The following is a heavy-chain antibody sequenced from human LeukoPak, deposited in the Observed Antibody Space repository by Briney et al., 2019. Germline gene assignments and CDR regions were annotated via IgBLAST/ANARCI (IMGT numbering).Heavy chain of an antibody. CDR3: ARDPIAAAGRYYYYGMDV. CDR1: GFTFSSYA. Sequence: GGSLRLSCAASGFTFSSYAMHWVRQAPGKELEWVAVISYDGSNKYYADSVKGRFTISRDNSKNTLYLQMNSLRAEDTAVYYCARDPIAAAGRYYYYGMDVWGQGTTVTVSS. J-gene: IGHJ6*02. V-gene: IGHV3-30-3*01. CDR2: ISYDGSNK. D-gene: IGHD6-13*01.